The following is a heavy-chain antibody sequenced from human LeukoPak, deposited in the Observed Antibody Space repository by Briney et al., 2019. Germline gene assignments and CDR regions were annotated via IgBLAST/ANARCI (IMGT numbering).Heavy chain of an antibody. Sequence: ASVKVSCKASGYTFTGYYMHWVRQAPGQGLEWMGWINPNSGGTNYAQKFQGRVTMTRDTSISTAYMELSRLRSDDAAVYYCARAQWLVRTAEYFQHWGQGTLVTVSS. J-gene: IGHJ1*01. CDR2: INPNSGGT. CDR1: GYTFTGYY. V-gene: IGHV1-2*02. D-gene: IGHD6-19*01. CDR3: ARAQWLVRTAEYFQH.